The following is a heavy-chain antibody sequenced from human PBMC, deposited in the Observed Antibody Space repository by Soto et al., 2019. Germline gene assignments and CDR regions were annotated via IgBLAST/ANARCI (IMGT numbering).Heavy chain of an antibody. CDR1: GFTFSSYG. CDR3: ARGSGGWNDAFDI. Sequence: QTGGSLRLSCAASGFTFSSYGMHWVRQAPGKGLEWVAVIWYDGSNKYYADSVKGRFTISRDNSKNTLYLQMNSLRAEDTAVYYCARGSGGWNDAFDIWGQGTMVTVSS. V-gene: IGHV3-33*01. CDR2: IWYDGSNK. J-gene: IGHJ3*02. D-gene: IGHD6-19*01.